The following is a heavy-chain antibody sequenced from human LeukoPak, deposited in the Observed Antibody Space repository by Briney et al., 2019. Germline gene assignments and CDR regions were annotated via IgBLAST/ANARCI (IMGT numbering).Heavy chain of an antibody. CDR1: GFTFSDYA. CDR3: AKDAPLATTGFDL. V-gene: IGHV3-23*01. D-gene: IGHD1-1*01. CDR2: ISGSGRHI. J-gene: IGHJ5*02. Sequence: GGSLRLSCAASGFTFSDYAMNWVRQAPGKGLEWVSSISGSGRHIYYADSVKGRFTISRDSSKNTLYLRMNSLRVEDTAAYYCAKDAPLATTGFDLWGQGTLVTVSS.